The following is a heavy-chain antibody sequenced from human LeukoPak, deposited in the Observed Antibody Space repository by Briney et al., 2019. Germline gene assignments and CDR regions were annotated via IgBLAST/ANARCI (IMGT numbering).Heavy chain of an antibody. CDR1: GGSFSGYY. D-gene: IGHD6-19*01. CDR3: ARQTSGWYNY. V-gene: IGHV4-34*01. CDR2: INHSGST. Sequence: SETLSLTCAVYGGSFSGYYWSWIRQPPGKGLEWIGEINHSGSTNYNPSLKSRVTISVDTSKNQFSLKLSSVTAADTAVYYCARQTSGWYNYWGQGTLVTASS. J-gene: IGHJ4*02.